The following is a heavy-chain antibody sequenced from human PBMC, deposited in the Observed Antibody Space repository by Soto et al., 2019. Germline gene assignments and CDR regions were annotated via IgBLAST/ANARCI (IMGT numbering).Heavy chain of an antibody. D-gene: IGHD5-12*01. Sequence: QVQLVQSGAEVKKPGSSVKVSCKASGGTFSNYAISWVRQAPGQGLEWMGGIIPIFGTANYAQKFQGRVTFTADEATSTGYMELSSLRSEDTAIYYCAVGSVDIVPTGMKPFDPWGQGSLVTVSS. CDR3: AVGSVDIVPTGMKPFDP. V-gene: IGHV1-69*12. CDR1: GGTFSNYA. CDR2: IIPIFGTA. J-gene: IGHJ5*02.